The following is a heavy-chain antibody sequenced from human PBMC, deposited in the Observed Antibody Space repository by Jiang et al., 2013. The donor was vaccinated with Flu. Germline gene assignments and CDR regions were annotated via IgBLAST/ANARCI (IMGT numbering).Heavy chain of an antibody. J-gene: IGHJ4*02. CDR1: GGSISSGSYY. V-gene: IGHV4-61*02. CDR3: ARDDCSSTSCLVDY. D-gene: IGHD2-2*01. Sequence: GLVKPSQTLSLTCTVSGGSISSGSYYWSWIRQPAGKGLEWIGRIYTSGSTNYNPSLKSRVTISVDTSKNQFSLKLSSVTAADTAVYYCARDDCSSTSCLVDYWGQGTLVTVSS. CDR2: IYTSGST.